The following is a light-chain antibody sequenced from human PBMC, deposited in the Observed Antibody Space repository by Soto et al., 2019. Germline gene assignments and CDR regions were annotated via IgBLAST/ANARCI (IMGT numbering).Light chain of an antibody. V-gene: IGKV3-20*01. CDR1: QSVSSSY. CDR3: QQYGSSPRT. Sequence: EIVLTQSPGTLSLSPGERATLSCRASQSVSSSYSAWYQQKPGQAPRLLIYGASSRATGIPDRFSGSGSGTDFTLTISRLEPEDFAVYYCQQYGSSPRTFGQGTKVDI. J-gene: IGKJ1*01. CDR2: GAS.